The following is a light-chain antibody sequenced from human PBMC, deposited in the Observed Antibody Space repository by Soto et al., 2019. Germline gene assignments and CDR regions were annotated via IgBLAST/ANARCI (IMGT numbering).Light chain of an antibody. CDR3: TSYTTSITYV. J-gene: IGLJ1*01. CDR1: SSYFGDFNY. V-gene: IGLV2-14*03. CDR2: DVS. Sequence: QSALTQPASASGSPGQSITIPCTGTSSYFGDFNYVFWYQQHPGKAPKLLIYDVSNRPSGVSNRFSGSKSGDTASLTISGLQAEDEADYYCTSYTTSITYVFGTGTKVTVL.